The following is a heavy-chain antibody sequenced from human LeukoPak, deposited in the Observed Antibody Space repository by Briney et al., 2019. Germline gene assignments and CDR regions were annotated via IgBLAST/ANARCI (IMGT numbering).Heavy chain of an antibody. CDR2: IYYSGPT. Sequence: PSETLSLTCTVSGGFISSSSYYWGWIRQPPGKGLEWIGSIYYSGPTYYNPSLKSRVTISVDTSKNQFSLKVSSVTAADTAVYYCARVDFDSGKSDYWGQGTLVTVSS. D-gene: IGHD3-10*01. V-gene: IGHV4-39*07. CDR1: GGFISSSSYY. CDR3: ARVDFDSGKSDY. J-gene: IGHJ4*02.